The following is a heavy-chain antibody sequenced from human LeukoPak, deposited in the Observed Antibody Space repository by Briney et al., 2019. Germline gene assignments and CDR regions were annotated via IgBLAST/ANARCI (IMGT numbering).Heavy chain of an antibody. Sequence: PGGSLKLSCAASGFTFSSYVMSWVRQAPGKGLEWVSGISTSGINTYYADSVKGRVTISRDNSKNTLYLQMNSLRDEDTAVYYCARVGPYSGNYKYYFDYWGQGTLVTVS. J-gene: IGHJ4*02. CDR1: GFTFSSYV. CDR2: ISTSGINT. CDR3: ARVGPYSGNYKYYFDY. D-gene: IGHD1-26*01. V-gene: IGHV3-23*01.